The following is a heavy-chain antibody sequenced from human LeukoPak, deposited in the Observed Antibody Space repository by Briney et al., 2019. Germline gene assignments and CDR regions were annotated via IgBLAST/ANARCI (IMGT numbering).Heavy chain of an antibody. CDR1: GFTFSSYS. J-gene: IGHJ4*02. D-gene: IGHD5-12*01. Sequence: GGSLRLSCAASGFTFSSYSMNWVRQAPGKGLEWVSSISSSSSYIYYADSVKGRFTISRDNAKNSLYLQMNSLRAEDTAVYYCARVGEWLRYGPFDYWGQGTLVTVSS. CDR3: ARVGEWLRYGPFDY. CDR2: ISSSSSYI. V-gene: IGHV3-21*01.